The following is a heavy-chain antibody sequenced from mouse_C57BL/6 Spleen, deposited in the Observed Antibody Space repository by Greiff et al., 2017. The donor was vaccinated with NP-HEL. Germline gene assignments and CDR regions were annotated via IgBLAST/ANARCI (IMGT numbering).Heavy chain of an antibody. V-gene: IGHV14-1*01. J-gene: IGHJ3*01. D-gene: IGHD1-1*01. CDR1: GFNIKDYY. CDR3: TTEYYGSSYPFAY. CDR2: IDPEDGDT. Sequence: EVQLQQSGAELVRPGASVKLSCTASGFNIKDYYMHWVKQRPEQGLEWIGRIDPEDGDTEYAPKFQGKATMTADTSSNTAYLQLSSLTSEDTAVYYCTTEYYGSSYPFAYWGQGTLVTVSA.